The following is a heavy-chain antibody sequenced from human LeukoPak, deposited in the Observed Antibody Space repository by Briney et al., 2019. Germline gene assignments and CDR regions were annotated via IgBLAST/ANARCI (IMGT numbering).Heavy chain of an antibody. D-gene: IGHD2-2*01. Sequence: GESLKISCKGSGYNFTSYWIGWVRQMPGKGLEWMGIIYSGDSDTTYSPSFQGQVTISADKSISTAYLQWSSLKASDTAMYYCARRDGYCSSTSCYADYYYGMDVWGQGTTVTVSS. J-gene: IGHJ6*02. CDR2: IYSGDSDT. V-gene: IGHV5-51*01. CDR1: GYNFTSYW. CDR3: ARRDGYCSSTSCYADYYYGMDV.